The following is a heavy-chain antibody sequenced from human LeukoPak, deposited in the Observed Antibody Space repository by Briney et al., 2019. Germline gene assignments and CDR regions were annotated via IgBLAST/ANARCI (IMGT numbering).Heavy chain of an antibody. V-gene: IGHV4-61*01. CDR1: GGSVSSGSYY. CDR2: IYYSGST. J-gene: IGHJ6*02. Sequence: SETLSLTCTVSGGSVSSGSYYWSWIRQPPGKGLEWIGYIYYSGSTNYNPSLKSRVTISVDTSKNQFSLKLSPVTAADTAVYYCARAASDSYGMDVWGQGTTVTVSS. CDR3: ARAASDSYGMDV.